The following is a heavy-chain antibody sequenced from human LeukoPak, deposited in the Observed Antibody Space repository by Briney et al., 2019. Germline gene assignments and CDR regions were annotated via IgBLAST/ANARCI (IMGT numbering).Heavy chain of an antibody. J-gene: IGHJ6*03. CDR1: GFTFSSYS. CDR3: AREDRDYYYMDV. V-gene: IGHV3-21*01. Sequence: GGSLRLSCAAPGFTFSSYSMNWVRQAPGKGLEWVSSISSSSYIYYADSVKGRFTISRDNAKNSLYLQMNSLRAEDTAVYYCAREDRDYYYMDVWGKGTTVTVSS. CDR2: ISSSSYI.